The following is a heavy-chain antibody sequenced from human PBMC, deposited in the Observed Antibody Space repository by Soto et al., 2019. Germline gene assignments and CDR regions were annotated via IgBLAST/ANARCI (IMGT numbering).Heavy chain of an antibody. CDR1: GGSISSSSYY. J-gene: IGHJ4*02. CDR3: ARHRIVDLDY. Sequence: QLQLQESGPGLVKPSETLSLTCTVSGGSISSSSYYWGWIRQPPGKGLEWIGSIYYSGSTYYNPSLKSRFTISVDTSKNQCSLKLSSVTATDTAVYYCARHRIVDLDYWGQGTLVTVSS. CDR2: IYYSGST. V-gene: IGHV4-39*01. D-gene: IGHD3-16*02.